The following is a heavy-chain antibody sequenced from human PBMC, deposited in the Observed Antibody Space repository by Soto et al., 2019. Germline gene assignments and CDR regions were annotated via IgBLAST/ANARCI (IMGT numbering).Heavy chain of an antibody. CDR2: INHSGST. D-gene: IGHD3-22*01. V-gene: IGHV4-34*01. Sequence: PSETLSLTCAVYGGSFSGYYWSWIRQPPGKGLEWIGEINHSGSTNYNPSLKSRVTISVDTSKNQFFLKLSSVTAADTAVYYCARRPYDSSGYYVKGTYYFDYWGQGTLVTVSS. CDR1: GGSFSGYY. CDR3: ARRPYDSSGYYVKGTYYFDY. J-gene: IGHJ4*02.